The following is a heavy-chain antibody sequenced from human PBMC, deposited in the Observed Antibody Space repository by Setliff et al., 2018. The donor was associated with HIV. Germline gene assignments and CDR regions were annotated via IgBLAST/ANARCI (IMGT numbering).Heavy chain of an antibody. Sequence: PSETLSLTCIVSGGSISSSSYYWGWIRQPPGKGLEWIGTVYYSGSTYYNPSLKSRVTISVDTSENQCSRKLSSVTAADAAVYYCARDGYCSSWYIISGSFDYWGQGILVTVSS. V-gene: IGHV4-39*07. J-gene: IGHJ4*02. CDR3: ARDGYCSSWYIISGSFDY. CDR2: VYYSGST. CDR1: GGSISSSSYY. D-gene: IGHD6-13*01.